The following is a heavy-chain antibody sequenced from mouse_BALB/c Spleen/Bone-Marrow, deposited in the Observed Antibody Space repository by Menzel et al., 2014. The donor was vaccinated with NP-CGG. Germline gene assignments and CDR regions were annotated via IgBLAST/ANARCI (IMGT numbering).Heavy chain of an antibody. J-gene: IGHJ3*01. CDR2: INPSSGYT. V-gene: IGHV1-4*01. D-gene: IGHD2-4*01. CDR1: GYTFTSYT. CDR3: ARSYYDYDRAWFAY. Sequence: VQLVESGAELARPGASVKMSCKASGYTFTSYTMHWVKQRPGQGLEWIGYINPSSGYTNYNQKFKDKATLTADKSSSTAYMQLSSLTSEDSVVYYCARSYYDYDRAWFAYWGQGTLVTVS.